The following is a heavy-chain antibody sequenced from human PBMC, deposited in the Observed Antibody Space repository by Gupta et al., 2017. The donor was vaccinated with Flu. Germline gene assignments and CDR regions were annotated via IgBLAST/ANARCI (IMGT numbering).Heavy chain of an antibody. CDR1: GFPFTTAW. CDR3: TTDLSGGYAYDV. J-gene: IGHJ3*01. Sequence: EVHLVESGGALVKPGGSLRLSCTASGFPFTTAWMTWVRQSPGRGLEWVGRIKSNPDGGTSDYSAPVKGRFSILRDDSKNTLHLQMNSLKTGDTAVYYCTTDLSGGYAYDVWGQGTVVTVSS. CDR2: IKSNPDGGTS. D-gene: IGHD2-15*01. V-gene: IGHV3-15*02.